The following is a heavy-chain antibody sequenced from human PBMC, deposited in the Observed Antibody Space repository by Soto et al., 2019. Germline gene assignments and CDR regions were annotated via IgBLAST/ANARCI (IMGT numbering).Heavy chain of an antibody. CDR2: INPNSGGT. V-gene: IGHV1-2*02. Sequence: QVQLVQSGAEVKKPGASVKVSCKASGYTFTGYYMHWVRQAPGQGLEWMGWINPNSGGTNYAQKFQGRVTMTRDTSISTASMELSRLRSDDTAVYYCARGPGIAVAWGLYFDYWGQGTLVTVSS. D-gene: IGHD6-19*01. J-gene: IGHJ4*02. CDR3: ARGPGIAVAWGLYFDY. CDR1: GYTFTGYY.